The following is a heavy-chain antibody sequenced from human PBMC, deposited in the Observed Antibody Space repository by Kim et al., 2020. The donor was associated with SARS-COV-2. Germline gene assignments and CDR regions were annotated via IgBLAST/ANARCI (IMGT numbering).Heavy chain of an antibody. Sequence: GGSLRLSCAASGFTFSTNAMGWFRQAPGRGLEWVSSISGNGESTFYADSVRGRFTISRDISKSTLYLQMNSLRAEATALYYCAKDVWGYSGMDVWGQGTTVTVSS. CDR1: GFTFSTNA. CDR3: AKDVWGYSGMDV. J-gene: IGHJ6*02. CDR2: ISGNGEST. D-gene: IGHD3-16*02. V-gene: IGHV3-23*01.